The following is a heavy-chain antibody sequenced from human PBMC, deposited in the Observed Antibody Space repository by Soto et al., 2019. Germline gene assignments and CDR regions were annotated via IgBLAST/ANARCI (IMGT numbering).Heavy chain of an antibody. Sequence: PVGSLRLSCAASGFTFRSYAMNWVRQTQEKGLEWVSSISSTSTYTHYADSVKGRFTISRDNANNSLFLQMNSLRAEDTAIYYCARDLALAGNYWGQGALVTSPQ. CDR1: GFTFRSYA. J-gene: IGHJ4*02. CDR3: ARDLALAGNY. D-gene: IGHD6-19*01. V-gene: IGHV3-21*01. CDR2: ISSTSTYT.